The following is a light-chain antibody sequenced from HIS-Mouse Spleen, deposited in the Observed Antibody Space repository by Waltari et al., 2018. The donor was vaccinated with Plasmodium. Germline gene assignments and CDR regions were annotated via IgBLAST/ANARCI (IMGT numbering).Light chain of an antibody. Sequence: SALTPPPSASAPPGQSFPISCPRPSSYLGCSNHLSWYQQHPGKAPKLMIYEVSKRPSGVPDRFSGSKSGNTASLTVSGLQAEDEADYYCSSYAGSNNLVFGGGTKLTVL. CDR2: EVS. CDR1: SSYLGCSNH. J-gene: IGLJ2*01. CDR3: SSYAGSNNLV. V-gene: IGLV2-8*01.